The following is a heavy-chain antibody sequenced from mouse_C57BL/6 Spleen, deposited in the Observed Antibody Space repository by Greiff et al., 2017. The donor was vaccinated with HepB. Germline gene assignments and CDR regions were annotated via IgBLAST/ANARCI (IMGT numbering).Heavy chain of an antibody. V-gene: IGHV1-52*01. Sequence: QVQLKQPGAELVRPGSSVKLSCKASGYTFTSYWMHWVKQRPIQGLEWIGNIDPSDSETHYNQKFKDKATLTVDKSSSTAYMQLSSLTSEDSAVYYCARGMAPYGNYVYAMDYWGQGTSVTVSS. CDR2: IDPSDSET. CDR3: ARGMAPYGNYVYAMDY. CDR1: GYTFTSYW. D-gene: IGHD2-1*01. J-gene: IGHJ4*01.